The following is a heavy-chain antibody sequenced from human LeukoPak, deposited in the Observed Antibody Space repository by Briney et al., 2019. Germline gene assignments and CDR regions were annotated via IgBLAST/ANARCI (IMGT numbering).Heavy chain of an antibody. CDR2: IREDESEK. J-gene: IGHJ4*02. CDR3: AKKSIESANRCPIFDY. D-gene: IGHD6-13*01. CDR1: GFTFSSYG. Sequence: GGSLRLSCAASGFTFSSYGMDWVRQAPGKGLEWVANIREDESEKNYVDSVKGRFTISRDNSKNTLSLQMNSLRAEDTAIYFCAKKSIESANRCPIFDYWGQGTLVTVSS. V-gene: IGHV3-7*03.